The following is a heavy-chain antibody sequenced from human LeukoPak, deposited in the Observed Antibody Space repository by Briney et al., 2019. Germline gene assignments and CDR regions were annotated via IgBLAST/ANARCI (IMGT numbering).Heavy chain of an antibody. CDR3: ARLAVESGWPGYFDY. J-gene: IGHJ4*02. CDR2: IYYSGST. D-gene: IGHD6-19*01. Sequence: SETLSLTCTVSGGSISSYYWGWIRQPPGKGLEWIGTIYYSGSTYYNPSLKSRVTISVDTSKNQFSLKLSSVTAADTAVYYCARLAVESGWPGYFDYWGQGTLVTVSS. CDR1: GGSISSYY. V-gene: IGHV4-39*01.